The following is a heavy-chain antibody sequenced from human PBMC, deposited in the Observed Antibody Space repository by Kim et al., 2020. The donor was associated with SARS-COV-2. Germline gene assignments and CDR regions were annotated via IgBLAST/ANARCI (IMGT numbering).Heavy chain of an antibody. V-gene: IGHV4-34*01. CDR1: GGSFSGYY. J-gene: IGHJ6*02. CDR2: INHSGST. CDR3: ARGRGSSSWYNYYGMDV. D-gene: IGHD6-13*01. Sequence: SETLSLTCAVYGGSFSGYYWSWIRQPPGKGLEWIGEINHSGSTNYNPSLKSRVTISVDTSKNQFSLKLSSVTAADTAVYYCARGRGSSSWYNYYGMDVWGQGTTVTVSS.